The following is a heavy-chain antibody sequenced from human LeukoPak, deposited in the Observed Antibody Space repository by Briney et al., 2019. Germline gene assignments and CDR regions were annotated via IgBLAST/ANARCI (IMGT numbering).Heavy chain of an antibody. CDR2: MNPNSGNT. V-gene: IGHV1-8*01. CDR3: ARRIAAAGTTLGY. J-gene: IGHJ4*02. D-gene: IGHD6-13*01. CDR1: GYTFTSYD. Sequence: ASVKVSCKASGYTFTSYDINWVRQATGQGLEWMGWMNPNSGNTGYAQKFQGRVTMTGNTSISTAYMEVSSLGSEDTAVYYCARRIAAAGTTLGYWGQGTLVTVSS.